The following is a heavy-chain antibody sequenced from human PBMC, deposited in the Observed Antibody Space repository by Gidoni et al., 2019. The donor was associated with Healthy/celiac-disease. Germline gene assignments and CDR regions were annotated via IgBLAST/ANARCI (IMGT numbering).Heavy chain of an antibody. CDR3: ARDHSSGHYGVDY. CDR1: GFPFSSYG. Sequence: QVQLVESGGGVVQPGRSLRLSCAASGFPFSSYGMHWVRQAPGKGLEWVAVIWYDGSNKYYADSVKGRFTISRDNSKNTLYLQMNSLRAEDTAVYYCARDHSSGHYGVDYWGQGTLVTVSS. J-gene: IGHJ4*02. V-gene: IGHV3-33*01. D-gene: IGHD6-19*01. CDR2: IWYDGSNK.